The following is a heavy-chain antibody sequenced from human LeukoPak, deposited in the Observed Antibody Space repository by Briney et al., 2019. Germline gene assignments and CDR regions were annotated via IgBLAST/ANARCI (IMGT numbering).Heavy chain of an antibody. J-gene: IGHJ6*03. V-gene: IGHV1-18*01. CDR2: IGTYNGNT. CDR1: GYTFTSYG. D-gene: IGHD2-15*01. CDR3: ARDLGRYCSGGSCYYYYSMDV. Sequence: ASVKVSCKASGYTFTSYGISWVRRAPGQGLEWMGWIGTYNGNTNYAQKLQGRVTMTTDTSTSTAYMELRSLRSDDTAVYYCARDLGRYCSGGSCYYYYSMDVWGKGTTVTISS.